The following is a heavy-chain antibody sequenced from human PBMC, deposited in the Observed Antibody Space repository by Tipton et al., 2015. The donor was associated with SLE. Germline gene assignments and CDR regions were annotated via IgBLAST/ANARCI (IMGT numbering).Heavy chain of an antibody. CDR2: IYYSGST. CDR1: GGSISSYY. V-gene: IGHV4-59*08. D-gene: IGHD1-1*01. CDR3: ARAGRAWNLFDY. J-gene: IGHJ4*02. Sequence: TLSLTCTVSGGSISSYYWSWIRQPPGKGLEWIGYIYYSGSTYYNPSLKSRVTISVDTSKDQFSLKLSSVTAADTAVYYCARAGRAWNLFDYWGQGTLVTVSS.